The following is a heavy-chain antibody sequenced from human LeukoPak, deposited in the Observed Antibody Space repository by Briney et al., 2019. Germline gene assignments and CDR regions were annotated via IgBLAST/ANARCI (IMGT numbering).Heavy chain of an antibody. D-gene: IGHD1-26*01. V-gene: IGHV1-69*13. CDR1: GGTFSSYA. CDR2: IIPIFGTA. Sequence: ASVKVSCKASGGTFSSYAISWVRQAPGQGLEWMGGIIPIFGTANYAQKFQGRVTITADESTSTAYMELSSLRSEDMAVYYCARDLDSGSYRPLDYWGQGTLVTVSS. CDR3: ARDLDSGSYRPLDY. J-gene: IGHJ4*02.